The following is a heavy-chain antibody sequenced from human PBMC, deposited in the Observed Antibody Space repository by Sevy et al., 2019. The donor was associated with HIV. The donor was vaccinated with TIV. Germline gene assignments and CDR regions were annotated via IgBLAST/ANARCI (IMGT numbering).Heavy chain of an antibody. CDR1: GFSFDSYG. CDR2: ISGSGSRT. J-gene: IGHJ6*03. V-gene: IGHV3-23*01. CDR3: AKGGGGHYDPDEIGYYFYYYNMDV. Sequence: GSLRLSCAVSGFSFDSYGMTWVRQAPGKGLEWVSGISGSGSRTYYADSVKGRFIISRDNSKNTLDLQMNSLRNEDTGIYYCAKGGGGHYDPDEIGYYFYYYNMDVWGKGTTVTVSS. D-gene: IGHD3-22*01.